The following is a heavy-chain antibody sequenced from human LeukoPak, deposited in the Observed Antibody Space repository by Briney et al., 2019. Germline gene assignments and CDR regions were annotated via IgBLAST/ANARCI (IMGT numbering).Heavy chain of an antibody. CDR2: IYHSGHT. Sequence: SETLSLTCTVSGASVSSGYWSWIRQSPGKGLEWIGYIYHSGHTMSNPSLKSRVSLSLDTSNNQFSLKLSSVTAADTAVYYCARHPFQYPFDHWGQGTVVSVSS. J-gene: IGHJ5*02. D-gene: IGHD2/OR15-2a*01. V-gene: IGHV4-59*08. CDR1: GASVSSGY. CDR3: ARHPFQYPFDH.